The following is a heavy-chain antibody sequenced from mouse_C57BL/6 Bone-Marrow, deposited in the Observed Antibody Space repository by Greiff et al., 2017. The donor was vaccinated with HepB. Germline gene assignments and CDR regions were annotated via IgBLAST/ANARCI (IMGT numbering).Heavy chain of an antibody. CDR2: INPSNGGT. CDR1: GYTFTSYW. D-gene: IGHD2-2*01. CDR3: ARLEGYGGYAMDY. Sequence: VQLQQSGTELVKPGASVKLSCKASGYTFTSYWMHWVKQRPGQGLEWIGNINPSNGGTNYNEKFKSKATLTVDKSSSTAYMQLSSLTSEDSAVYYCARLEGYGGYAMDYWGQGTSVTVSS. V-gene: IGHV1-53*01. J-gene: IGHJ4*01.